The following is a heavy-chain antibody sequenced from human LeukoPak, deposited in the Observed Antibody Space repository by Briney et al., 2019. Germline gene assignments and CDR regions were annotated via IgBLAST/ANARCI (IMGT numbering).Heavy chain of an antibody. J-gene: IGHJ6*02. D-gene: IGHD3-3*01. CDR3: ARVYGFFYYYYYYGMDV. Sequence: ASVKVSCKASGYTFTSYYMHWVRQAPGQGLEWMGRINPNSGGTNYAQKFQGRVTMTRDTSISTAYMELSRLRSDDTAVYYCARVYGFFYYYYYYGMDVWGQGTTVTVSS. CDR1: GYTFTSYY. CDR2: INPNSGGT. V-gene: IGHV1-2*06.